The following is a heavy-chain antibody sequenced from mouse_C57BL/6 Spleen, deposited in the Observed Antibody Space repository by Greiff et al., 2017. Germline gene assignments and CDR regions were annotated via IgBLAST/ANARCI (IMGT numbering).Heavy chain of an antibody. V-gene: IGHV1-50*01. CDR1: GYTFTSYW. Sequence: QVQLQQPGAELVKPGASVKLSCKASGYTFTSYWMQWVKQRPGQGLEWIGEIDPSDSYTNYNQKFKGKATLTVDTSSSTAYMQLSSLPSEDSAVYYCARETTRDYWGQGTTLTVFS. D-gene: IGHD1-1*01. CDR2: IDPSDSYT. J-gene: IGHJ2*01. CDR3: ARETTRDY.